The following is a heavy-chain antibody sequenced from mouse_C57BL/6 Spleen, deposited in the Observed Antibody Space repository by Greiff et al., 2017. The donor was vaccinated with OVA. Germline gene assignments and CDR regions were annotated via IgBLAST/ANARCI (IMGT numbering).Heavy chain of an antibody. Sequence: QVQLQKPGAELVKPGASVKLSCKASGYTFTSYWMHWVKQRPGRGLEWIGRIYPNSGGTKYNEKFKSKATLTVDKPSSTANMQLSRLTSEDSADYYGARSGYGSSPGWFADWGQGTLVTVSA. D-gene: IGHD1-1*01. CDR2: IYPNSGGT. V-gene: IGHV1-72*01. J-gene: IGHJ3*01. CDR3: ARSGYGSSPGWFAD. CDR1: GYTFTSYW.